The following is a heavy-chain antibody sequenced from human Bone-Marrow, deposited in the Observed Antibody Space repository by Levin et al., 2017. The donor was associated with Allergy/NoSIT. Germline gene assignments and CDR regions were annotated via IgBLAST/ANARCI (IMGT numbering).Heavy chain of an antibody. V-gene: IGHV1-8*01. CDR2: INPNSGNT. CDR1: GYTFTSYN. D-gene: IGHD2-15*01. Sequence: ASVKVSCKTSGYTFTSYNVYWVRQATGQGLEWMGSINPNSGNTGYAQKFQGRVTMTRNSSITTAYMELSGLRSEDTAMYYCARGDCYSGSCYGPDWFDPWGQGTQVTVSS. CDR3: ARGDCYSGSCYGPDWFDP. J-gene: IGHJ5*02.